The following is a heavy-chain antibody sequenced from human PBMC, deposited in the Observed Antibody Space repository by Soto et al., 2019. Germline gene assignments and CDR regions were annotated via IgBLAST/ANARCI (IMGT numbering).Heavy chain of an antibody. V-gene: IGHV3-7*01. CDR2: IKEDGRKK. CDR1: GFTFSNSW. J-gene: IGHJ3*02. CDR3: ARDAFDI. Sequence: PGGSLILSCAASGFTFSNSWMSWVRQAPGKGLEWVANIKEDGRKKFYVDSVKGRFTISRDNAKNSLYLQMNSLRAEDTAVYYCARDAFDIWGQGTMVTVS.